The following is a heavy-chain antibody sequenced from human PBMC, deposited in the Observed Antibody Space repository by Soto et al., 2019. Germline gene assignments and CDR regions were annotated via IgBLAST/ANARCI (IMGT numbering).Heavy chain of an antibody. J-gene: IGHJ6*03. CDR2: ISSSSSYI. CDR3: ARVSTLRFLEWSTSYYYYYMDV. V-gene: IGHV3-21*01. D-gene: IGHD3-3*01. Sequence: GGSLRLSCAASGFTFSSYSMNWVRQAPGKGLEWASSISSSSSYIYYADSVKGRFTISRDNAKNSLYLQMNSLRAEDTAVYYCARVSTLRFLEWSTSYYYYYMDVWGKGTTVTVSS. CDR1: GFTFSSYS.